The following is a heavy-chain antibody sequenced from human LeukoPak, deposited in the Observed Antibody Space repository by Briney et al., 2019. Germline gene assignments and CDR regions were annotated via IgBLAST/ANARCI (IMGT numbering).Heavy chain of an antibody. J-gene: IGHJ5*02. V-gene: IGHV3-23*01. CDR1: GFTFSSYA. CDR3: AKGEYSYGPRGWFDP. CDR2: ISGSGGST. D-gene: IGHD5-18*01. Sequence: PGGSLRLSCAASGFTFSSYAMSWVRQAPGKGLEWVSAISGSGGSTYYADSVKGRFTISRDNSKYTLYLQMNSLRAEDTAVYYCAKGEYSYGPRGWFDPWGQGTLVTVSS.